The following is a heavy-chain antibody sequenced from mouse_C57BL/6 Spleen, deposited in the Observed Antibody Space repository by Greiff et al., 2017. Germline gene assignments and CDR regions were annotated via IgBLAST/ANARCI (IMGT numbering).Heavy chain of an antibody. CDR3: ARSGVKRWYFDV. V-gene: IGHV1-80*01. J-gene: IGHJ1*03. Sequence: QVQLKESGAELVKPGASVKISCKASGYAFSSYWMNWVKQRPGKGLEWIGQIYPGDGDTNYNGKFKGKATLTADKSSSTAYMQLSSLTSEDSAVYFCARSGVKRWYFDVWGTGTTVTVSS. CDR1: GYAFSSYW. D-gene: IGHD1-3*01. CDR2: IYPGDGDT.